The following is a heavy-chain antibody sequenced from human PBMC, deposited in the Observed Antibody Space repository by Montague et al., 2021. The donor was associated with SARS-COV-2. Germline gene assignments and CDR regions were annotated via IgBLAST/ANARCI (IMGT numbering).Heavy chain of an antibody. CDR2: IKAGNT. V-gene: IGHV3-53*01. Sequence: SLRLSCAASGFGVSDSYMSWVRQAPGKGPEWVSIIKAGNTYYTDSVKGRFTMFRDNSKNTLSLQMNSLRDEDTAVYYCARGLQQRSNFDYWGQGTLVTVSS. CDR1: GFGVSDSY. CDR3: ARGLQQRSNFDY. D-gene: IGHD6-25*01. J-gene: IGHJ4*02.